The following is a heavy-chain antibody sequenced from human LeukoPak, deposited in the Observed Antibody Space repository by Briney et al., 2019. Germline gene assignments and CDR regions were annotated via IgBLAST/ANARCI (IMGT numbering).Heavy chain of an antibody. V-gene: IGHV4-4*08. CDR1: GDSLSVYH. CDR2: LYDTGMT. J-gene: IGHJ3*02. Sequence: SETLSLTCTVDGDSLSVYHWGCIRQPPGNGLEWIGYLYDTGMTNYSPSLKSRVTISVDTSNNQISLKLTSVTAADAEICFCAKEGMGSEATTADGAFDIWGQGTTVTVSS. CDR3: AKEGMGSEATTADGAFDI. D-gene: IGHD1-26*01.